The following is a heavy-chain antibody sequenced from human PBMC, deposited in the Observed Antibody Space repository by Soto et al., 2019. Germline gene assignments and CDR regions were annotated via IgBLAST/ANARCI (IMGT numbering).Heavy chain of an antibody. CDR3: ARDATSVCTNGVCYVYYYGMDV. J-gene: IGHJ6*02. V-gene: IGHV3-7*01. CDR2: IKQDGSEK. Sequence: TGGSLRLSCAASGFTFSSYWMSWVRQAPGKGLEWVANIKQDGSEKYYVDSVKGRFTISRDNAKNSLYLQMNSLRAEDTAVYYCARDATSVCTNGVCYVYYYGMDVWGQGTTVTVSS. CDR1: GFTFSSYW. D-gene: IGHD2-8*01.